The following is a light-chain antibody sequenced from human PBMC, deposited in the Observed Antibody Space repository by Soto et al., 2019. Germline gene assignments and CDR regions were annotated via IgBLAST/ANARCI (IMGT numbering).Light chain of an antibody. CDR3: QQSYSTLMWT. Sequence: DIQMTQSPSSLSASVGDRVTITCRASQTISNSLNWYQQKPGKAPELLIYASSSLQPGVASRFSGSGSGTDFSLTISGLQPEDLVYYYCQQSYSTLMWTFGQGTKVQIK. CDR1: QTISNS. V-gene: IGKV1-39*01. CDR2: ASS. J-gene: IGKJ1*01.